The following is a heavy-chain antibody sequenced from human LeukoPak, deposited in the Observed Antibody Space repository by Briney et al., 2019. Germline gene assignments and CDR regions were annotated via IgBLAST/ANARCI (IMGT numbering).Heavy chain of an antibody. Sequence: TGGSLRLSCAASGFTFSSYGMHWVRQAPGKGLEWVAVMWYDGSNKYYADSVKGRFTISRDNSKNTLYLQMNSLRAEDTAVYYCARYSGSGYFDYWGQGTLVTVSS. D-gene: IGHD1-26*01. CDR3: ARYSGSGYFDY. CDR1: GFTFSSYG. J-gene: IGHJ4*02. V-gene: IGHV3-33*01. CDR2: MWYDGSNK.